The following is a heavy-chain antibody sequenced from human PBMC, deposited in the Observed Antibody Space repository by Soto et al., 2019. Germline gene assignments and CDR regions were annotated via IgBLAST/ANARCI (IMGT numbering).Heavy chain of an antibody. V-gene: IGHV1-46*01. CDR1: GYTFTSYY. Sequence: WASVKVSCKASGYTFTSYYMHWVRQAPGQGLEWMGIINPSGGSTSYAQKFQGRVTMTRDTSTSTVYMELSSLRSEDTAVYYCARLIKRYCSGGSCRDYWGQGTLVTVSS. CDR3: ARLIKRYCSGGSCRDY. D-gene: IGHD2-15*01. J-gene: IGHJ4*02. CDR2: INPSGGST.